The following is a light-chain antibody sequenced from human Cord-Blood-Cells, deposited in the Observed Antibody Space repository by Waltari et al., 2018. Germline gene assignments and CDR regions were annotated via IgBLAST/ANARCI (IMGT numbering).Light chain of an antibody. Sequence: QSALTQPASVSGSPGQSITISCTGTSSDVGSYNLVSWYQQHPGKAPKLMIYEGSTRPAGVSNRFSGSKSGNTASLTLSGLQAEDVADYYCCSYAGSSTWGFGGGTKLTV. CDR1: SSDVGSYNL. CDR3: CSYAGSSTWG. V-gene: IGLV2-23*01. J-gene: IGLJ3*02. CDR2: EGS.